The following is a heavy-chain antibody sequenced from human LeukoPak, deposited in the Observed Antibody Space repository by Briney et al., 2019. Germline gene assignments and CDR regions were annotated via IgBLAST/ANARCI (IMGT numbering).Heavy chain of an antibody. CDR3: ARVGNYYDFDY. CDR1: GFTVSNNF. CDR2: IFSADRT. D-gene: IGHD1-26*01. J-gene: IGHJ4*02. Sequence: GGSLRLSCAASGFTVSNNFMSWLRQPPGKGLEWVSIIFSADRTYFADSVKGRFSISRDNSKNTLYLQMYSLRAEDTAVYYCARVGNYYDFDYWGQGTLVTVSS. V-gene: IGHV3-53*01.